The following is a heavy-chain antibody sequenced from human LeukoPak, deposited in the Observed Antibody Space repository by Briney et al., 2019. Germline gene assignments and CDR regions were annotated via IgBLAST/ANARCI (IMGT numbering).Heavy chain of an antibody. J-gene: IGHJ4*02. CDR1: GFTFSSYV. CDR3: AKTNGYYLE. Sequence: PGGSLRLYCAASGFTFSSYVMNWVRQAPGKGLEWVSGISGSGGTTYYADSVKGRFTISRDNSKNSLSLQVSSRRAEDTAVYYCAKTNGYYLEWGQGTLVTVSS. V-gene: IGHV3-23*01. CDR2: ISGSGGTT. D-gene: IGHD3-22*01.